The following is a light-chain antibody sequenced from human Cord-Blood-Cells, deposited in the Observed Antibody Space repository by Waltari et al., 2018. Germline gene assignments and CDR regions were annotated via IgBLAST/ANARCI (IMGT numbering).Light chain of an antibody. CDR3: QQLNSYPIT. CDR2: AAS. CDR1: QGISSY. V-gene: IGKV1-9*01. J-gene: IGKJ5*01. Sequence: DIQLTQSPSFLSASVGDRVTITCRASQGISSYLAWYQQKPGKAPKLLIYAASTLQSGVPASFGGSGSGTEFTLTIISLQPEDCATYYCQQLNSYPITFGQGTRLEIK.